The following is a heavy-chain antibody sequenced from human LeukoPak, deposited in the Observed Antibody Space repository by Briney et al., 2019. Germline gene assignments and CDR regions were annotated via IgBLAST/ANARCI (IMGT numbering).Heavy chain of an antibody. CDR3: ARDYGDYGPLGY. CDR1: GGSISNSGYY. CDR2: IKHSGST. V-gene: IGHV4-34*01. J-gene: IGHJ4*02. Sequence: ASETLSLTCAVSGGSISNSGYYWSWIRQPPGKGLEWIGEIKHSGSTKHNPSLKSRVTISVDTSKNQFSLKLTAVTAADTAVYYCARDYGDYGPLGYWGQGTLVTVSS. D-gene: IGHD4-17*01.